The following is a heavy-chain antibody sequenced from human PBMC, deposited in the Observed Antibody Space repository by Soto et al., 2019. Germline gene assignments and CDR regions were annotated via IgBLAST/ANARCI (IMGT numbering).Heavy chain of an antibody. J-gene: IGHJ6*02. CDR2: IIPIFGTA. CDR3: ASVAAKYYYYGMDV. CDR1: GGTFSSYA. Sequence: QVQLGQSGAEVKKPGSSVKVSCKASGGTFSSYAINWVRQAPGQGLEWMGGIIPIFGTADYAQKFQGRVTTAADEYTTTAYMQLSSLRSEDTAVYYCASVAAKYYYYGMDVWGQGTTVTVSS. V-gene: IGHV1-69*12. D-gene: IGHD1-26*01.